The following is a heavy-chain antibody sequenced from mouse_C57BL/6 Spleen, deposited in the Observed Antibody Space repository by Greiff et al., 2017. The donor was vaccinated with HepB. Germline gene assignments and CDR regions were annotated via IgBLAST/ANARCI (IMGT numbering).Heavy chain of an antibody. CDR2: IDPENGDT. D-gene: IGHD1-1*01. Sequence: EVKLMESGAELVRPGASVKLSCTASGFNIKDDYMHWVKQRPEQGLEWIGWIDPENGDTEYASKFQGKATITADTSSNTAYLQLSSLTSEDTAVYYCTTGDYGSRDAYWGQGTLVTVSA. V-gene: IGHV14-4*01. CDR3: TTGDYGSRDAY. CDR1: GFNIKDDY. J-gene: IGHJ3*01.